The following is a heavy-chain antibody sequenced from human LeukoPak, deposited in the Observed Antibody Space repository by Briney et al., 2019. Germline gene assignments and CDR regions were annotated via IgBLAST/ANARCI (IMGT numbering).Heavy chain of an antibody. CDR3: ARMYYYDSGGSNWFDP. V-gene: IGHV1-8*01. CDR1: GYTLTELS. J-gene: IGHJ5*02. CDR2: MNPNSGNT. Sequence: GSVKVSCKVSGYTLTELSMHWVRQATGQGPEWMGWMNPNSGNTGYAQKFQGRVTMTTNTSIKTAYMELSSLRSEDTAVYYCARMYYYDSGGSNWFDPWGQGTLVTVSS. D-gene: IGHD3-10*01.